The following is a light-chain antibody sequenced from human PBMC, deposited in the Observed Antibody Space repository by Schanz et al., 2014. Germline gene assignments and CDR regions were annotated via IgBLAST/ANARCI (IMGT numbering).Light chain of an antibody. CDR1: QSVSSN. CDR3: HQYGSSPWT. Sequence: EIVMTQSPATLSVSPGERATLSCRASQSVSSNLAWYQQKPGQAPRLLIYDASNRATGIPDRFSGSGSGTDFTLTITSLEPDDFAVYYCHQYGSSPWTFGQGTKVEIK. CDR2: DAS. J-gene: IGKJ2*01. V-gene: IGKV3-20*01.